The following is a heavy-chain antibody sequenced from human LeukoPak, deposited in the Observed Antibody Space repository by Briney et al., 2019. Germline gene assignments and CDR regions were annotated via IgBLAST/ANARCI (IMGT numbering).Heavy chain of an antibody. Sequence: GGSLRLSCAASGFTFSSYSMNWVRQAPGKGLEWVSSISSSSSYIYYADSVKGRFTISRDNAKNSLYLQMNSLRAEDTAVYYCARDPALVRGVLALDYWGQGTLVTVSS. J-gene: IGHJ4*02. CDR1: GFTFSSYS. CDR2: ISSSSSYI. D-gene: IGHD3-10*01. CDR3: ARDPALVRGVLALDY. V-gene: IGHV3-21*01.